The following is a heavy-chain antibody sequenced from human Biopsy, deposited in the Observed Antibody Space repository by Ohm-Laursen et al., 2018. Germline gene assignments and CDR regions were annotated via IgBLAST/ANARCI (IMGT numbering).Heavy chain of an antibody. Sequence: ASVKVSCKVSGYTFTTYYLHWVRQAPGQGLEWVGRINPNNDNTVYAQRFQGRVTMTKDTSTSTVYMDLNSLTFDDSAVYYCARGPRGLVAITATAYYFDLWGQGSLVTVSS. V-gene: IGHV1-46*01. J-gene: IGHJ4*02. CDR3: ARGPRGLVAITATAYYFDL. CDR1: GYTFTTYY. CDR2: INPNNDNT. D-gene: IGHD3-22*01.